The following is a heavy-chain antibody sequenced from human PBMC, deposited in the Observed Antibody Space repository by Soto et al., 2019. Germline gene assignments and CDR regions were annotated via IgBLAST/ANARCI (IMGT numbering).Heavy chain of an antibody. V-gene: IGHV3-23*01. D-gene: IGHD3-10*01. CDR1: GFTFTTYA. J-gene: IGHJ3*01. CDR3: ARRSFGAFDV. CDR2: ISNNVGAT. Sequence: EVQVLESGGGLVQPGGYLRLSCAASGFTFTTYAMNWVRQAPGKGLEWVSLISNNVGATFYADSVKGRFTISRDTSKNTLSLQMDSLRPEDAAMYYCARRSFGAFDVWGQGTMVTVSS.